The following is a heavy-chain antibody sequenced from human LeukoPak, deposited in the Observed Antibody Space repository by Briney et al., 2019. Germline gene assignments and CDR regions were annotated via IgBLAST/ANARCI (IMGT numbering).Heavy chain of an antibody. J-gene: IGHJ4*02. CDR3: ARPTFSSGGAYFDY. Sequence: PAETLSLTCTVSGGSITNSDYYWGWTRQPPGKGLEWIEIIYYSGSTYYNPSLNTPLTISVDTSKNQFSLKLSSVTPADTAVYYCARPTFSSGGAYFDYWGQGTLVTVSS. D-gene: IGHD6-19*01. CDR1: GGSITNSDYY. V-gene: IGHV4-39*01. CDR2: IYYSGST.